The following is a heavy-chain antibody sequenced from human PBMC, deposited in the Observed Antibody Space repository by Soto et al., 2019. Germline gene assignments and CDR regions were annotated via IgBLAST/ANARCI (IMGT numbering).Heavy chain of an antibody. J-gene: IGHJ4*02. D-gene: IGHD6-6*01. CDR2: IYYSGST. V-gene: IGHV4-61*01. Sequence: SETLCLTWILSGGSVSIGSYYWSWIRQPPGKGLEWIGYIYYSGSTNYNPSLKSRVTISVDTSKNQFSLKLSSVTAADTAVYYRARDPDESSSSSEALWGQGTLVTVSS. CDR3: ARDPDESSSSSEAL. CDR1: GGSVSIGSYY.